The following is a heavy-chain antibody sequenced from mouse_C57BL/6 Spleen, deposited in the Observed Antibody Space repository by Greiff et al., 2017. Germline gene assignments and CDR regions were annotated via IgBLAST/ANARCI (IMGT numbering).Heavy chain of an antibody. CDR2: IDPSDSET. J-gene: IGHJ1*03. D-gene: IGHD1-1*01. CDR1: GYTFTSYW. V-gene: IGHV1-52*01. Sequence: QVQLQQPGAELVRPGSSVKLSCKASGYTFTSYWMHWVKQRPIQGLEWIGNIDPSDSETHYNQKFKDKATLTVDKSSSTAYMQLSSLTSEDSAVYYCARRIHYYGSSYWYFDVWGTGTTVTVSS. CDR3: ARRIHYYGSSYWYFDV.